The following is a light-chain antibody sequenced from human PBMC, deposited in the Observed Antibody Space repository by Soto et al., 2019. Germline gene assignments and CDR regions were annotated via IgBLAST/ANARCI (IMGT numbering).Light chain of an antibody. CDR2: DAS. CDR3: QQYNSYSPYT. CDR1: QSISSW. Sequence: DIQMTQSPSTLSASVGDRVTITCRASQSISSWLAWYQQKPGKAPKLLIYDASSLESGVPSRFSGSGSGTEFTLIISSLQPYDFATYYCQQYNSYSPYTFGQGTKLEIK. V-gene: IGKV1-5*01. J-gene: IGKJ2*01.